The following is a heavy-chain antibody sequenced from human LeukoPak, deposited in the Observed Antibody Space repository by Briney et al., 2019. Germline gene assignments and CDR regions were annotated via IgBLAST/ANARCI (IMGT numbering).Heavy chain of an antibody. CDR1: GGSITDYY. V-gene: IGHV4-59*01. D-gene: IGHD3-10*01. J-gene: IGHJ4*02. CDR2: MYFSGSG. Sequence: PSETLSLTCTVPGGSITDYYWSWIRQSPGKGLEWIGYMYFSGSGNYNPSLKSRVAISIDTSKNQFSLKVNSVTAADTAVYYCARVGPFYGSGSLDYWGRGVLVTVSS. CDR3: ARVGPFYGSGSLDY.